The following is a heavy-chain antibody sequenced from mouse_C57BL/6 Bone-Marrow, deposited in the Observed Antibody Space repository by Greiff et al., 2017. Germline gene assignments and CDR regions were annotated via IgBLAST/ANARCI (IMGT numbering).Heavy chain of an antibody. J-gene: IGHJ2*01. CDR3: ARRGYSNFYFDY. CDR2: IYPRSGNT. Sequence: VQLKQSGAELARPGASVKLSCKASGYTFTSYGISWVKQRTGQGLEWIGEIYPRSGNTYYNEKFKGKATLTADKSSSTAYMELRSLTSEDSAVYFCARRGYSNFYFDYWGQGTTLTVSS. D-gene: IGHD2-5*01. CDR1: GYTFTSYG. V-gene: IGHV1-81*01.